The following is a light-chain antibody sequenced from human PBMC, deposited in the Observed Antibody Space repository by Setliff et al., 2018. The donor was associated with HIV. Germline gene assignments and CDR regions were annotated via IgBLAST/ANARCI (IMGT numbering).Light chain of an antibody. Sequence: VVTQEPSLTVSPGGTVTLTCASSTGAVTNSHYPYWFQQKPGRAPRTLIYATSDKHFGTPARFSGSLLGGKAALTLSGAQPEDEADYYCLLSYSGVRVFGGGTK. CDR2: ATS. CDR1: TGAVTNSHY. V-gene: IGLV7-46*01. J-gene: IGLJ3*02. CDR3: LLSYSGVRV.